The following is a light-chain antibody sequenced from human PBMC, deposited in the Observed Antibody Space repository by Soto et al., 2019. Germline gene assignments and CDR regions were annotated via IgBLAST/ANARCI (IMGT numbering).Light chain of an antibody. J-gene: IGLJ2*01. CDR1: SSDVGGYNY. Sequence: QSALTQPASVSGSPGQSITISCTGTSSDVGGYNYVSWYQQHPGKAPKLMIHDVTNRPSGVSNGFSGSKSGNTASLTISGLQAEDEADYYCSSYTSSSTVVFGGGTKVTVL. CDR3: SSYTSSSTVV. V-gene: IGLV2-14*03. CDR2: DVT.